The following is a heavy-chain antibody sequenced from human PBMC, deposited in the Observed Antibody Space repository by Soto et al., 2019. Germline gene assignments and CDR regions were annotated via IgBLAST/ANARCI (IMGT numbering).Heavy chain of an antibody. J-gene: IGHJ3*02. V-gene: IGHV3-21*01. Sequence: PGGSLRLSCAASGFTFSSDSMNWVRQAPGKGLEWVSSISSSSSYIYYADSVKGRFTISRDNAKNSLYLQMNSLRAEDTAVYYCARAPLYGDYEPYAFDISGQGTMVTGS. D-gene: IGHD4-17*01. CDR2: ISSSSSYI. CDR3: ARAPLYGDYEPYAFDI. CDR1: GFTFSSDS.